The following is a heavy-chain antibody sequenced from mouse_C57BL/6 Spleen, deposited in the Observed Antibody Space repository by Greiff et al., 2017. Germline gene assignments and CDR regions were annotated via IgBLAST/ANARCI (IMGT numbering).Heavy chain of an antibody. Sequence: QVQLQQSGAELARPGASVKLSCKASGYTFTSYGISWVKQRTGQGLEWIGEIYPRSGNTYYNEKFKGKATLTADKSSSTAYMELRSLTSEDSAVYFCARGVLRREGYFDVWGTGTTVTVSS. CDR2: IYPRSGNT. J-gene: IGHJ1*03. CDR3: ARGVLRREGYFDV. V-gene: IGHV1-81*01. CDR1: GYTFTSYG. D-gene: IGHD2-12*01.